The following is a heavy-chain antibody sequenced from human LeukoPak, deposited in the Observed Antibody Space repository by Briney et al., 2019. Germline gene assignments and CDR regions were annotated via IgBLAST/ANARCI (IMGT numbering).Heavy chain of an antibody. D-gene: IGHD5-12*01. CDR3: ARGEVATILYYYMDV. CDR2: IKQDGSEK. J-gene: IGHJ6*03. V-gene: IGHV3-7*01. Sequence: SGGSLRLSCAASGFTFSSYWMSWVRQAPGKGLEWVANIKQDGSEKYYVDSVKGRFTISRDNAKNSLYLQMNSLRAEDTAMYYCARGEVATILYYYMDVWGKGTTVTISS. CDR1: GFTFSSYW.